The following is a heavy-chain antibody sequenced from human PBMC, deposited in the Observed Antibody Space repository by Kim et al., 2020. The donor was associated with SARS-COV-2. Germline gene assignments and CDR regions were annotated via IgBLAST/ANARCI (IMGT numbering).Heavy chain of an antibody. CDR3: ARDGYNYLVNNWYFDL. J-gene: IGHJ2*01. CDR1: GYTFGNFG. Sequence: ASVKVSCKASGYTFGNFGIGWVRQAPGQGPEWMGWISAYNGHTNYAQKLQDRLILTTDTSTSTAYMELRSLRPDDTAVYYCARDGYNYLVNNWYFDLWGR. CDR2: ISAYNGHT. V-gene: IGHV1-18*01. D-gene: IGHD5-12*01.